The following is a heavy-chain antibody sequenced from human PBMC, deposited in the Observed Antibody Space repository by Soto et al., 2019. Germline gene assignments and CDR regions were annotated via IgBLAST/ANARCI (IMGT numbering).Heavy chain of an antibody. CDR1: GGSISSYY. J-gene: IGHJ2*01. Sequence: PSETLSLTCTVSGGSISSYYWSWIRQPPGKGLEWIGYIYYSGSTNYNPSLKSRVTISVDTSKNQFSLKLSSVTAVDTAVYYCASHGYSYGSFWYFDLWGRGTLVTVSS. V-gene: IGHV4-59*01. CDR2: IYYSGST. CDR3: ASHGYSYGSFWYFDL. D-gene: IGHD5-18*01.